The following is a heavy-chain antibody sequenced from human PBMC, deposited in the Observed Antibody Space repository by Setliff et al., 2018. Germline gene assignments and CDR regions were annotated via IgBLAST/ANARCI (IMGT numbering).Heavy chain of an antibody. D-gene: IGHD3-10*01. CDR2: IKQDGSVK. CDR3: ARDPFGNPVFDP. CDR1: GFTFSSYW. J-gene: IGHJ5*02. V-gene: IGHV3-7*01. Sequence: GGSLRLSCAVSGFTFSSYWMNWVRQTPGKGLEWVANIKQDGSVKNYVDSVKGRFSISRDNTKNSLYLQMNSLRAEDTAVYYCARDPFGNPVFDPWGQGTLVTVSS.